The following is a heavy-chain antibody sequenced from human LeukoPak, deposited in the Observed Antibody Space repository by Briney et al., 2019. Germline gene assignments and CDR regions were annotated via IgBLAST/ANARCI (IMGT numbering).Heavy chain of an antibody. V-gene: IGHV4-34*01. CDR1: GGSFSGYY. CDR3: ARGSGYCTNGVCLNWFDP. Sequence: SETLSLTCAVYGGSFSGYYWSWIRQPPGKGLEWIGEINHSGSNNYNPSLKSRVTISVDTSKNQFSLKLSSVTAAETAVYYCARGSGYCTNGVCLNWFDPWGLGTLVTVSS. CDR2: INHSGSN. D-gene: IGHD2-8*01. J-gene: IGHJ5*02.